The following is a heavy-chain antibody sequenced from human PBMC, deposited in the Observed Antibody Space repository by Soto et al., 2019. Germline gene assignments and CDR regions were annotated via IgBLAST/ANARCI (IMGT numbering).Heavy chain of an antibody. D-gene: IGHD6-19*01. CDR3: AKVGQWPPPHYYFDY. V-gene: IGHV3-23*01. Sequence: PGGSLKLSFSSSGFTFISYSMSWVRPAKGKGLEWVSAISGSGGSTYYADSVKGRFTISRDNSKNTLYLQMNSLRAEDTAVYYCAKVGQWPPPHYYFDYWGQGTLVTVSS. J-gene: IGHJ4*02. CDR2: ISGSGGST. CDR1: GFTFISYS.